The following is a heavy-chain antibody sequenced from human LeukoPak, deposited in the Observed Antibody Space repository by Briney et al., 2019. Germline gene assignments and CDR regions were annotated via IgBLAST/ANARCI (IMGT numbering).Heavy chain of an antibody. Sequence: ASVKVSCKASGYTFTGYYMHWVRQAPGQGREWMGWINPNSGGTNYAQKLQGRVTMTRDTSISTAYMELSRLRSDDTAVYYCARHRSGYYSNFDYWGQGTLVTVSS. CDR3: ARHRSGYYSNFDY. V-gene: IGHV1-2*02. CDR2: INPNSGGT. J-gene: IGHJ4*02. CDR1: GYTFTGYY. D-gene: IGHD3-22*01.